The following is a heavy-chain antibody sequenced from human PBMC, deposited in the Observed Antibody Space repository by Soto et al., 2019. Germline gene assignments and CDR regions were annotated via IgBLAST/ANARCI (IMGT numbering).Heavy chain of an antibody. Sequence: QVQLVQSGTEVKRPGDSVKVSCKASGYTFTGYYVHWVRQAPGQGLEWMGWINPNSGDTYLAQRFQGRVTMNRDTSIGTAYMELRGLTSDDTAEYYCAKGGAIVAAGTRVYLYNAMDVWGQGPRSPSP. J-gene: IGHJ6*02. CDR2: INPNSGDT. D-gene: IGHD1-26*01. CDR1: GYTFTGYY. CDR3: AKGGAIVAAGTRVYLYNAMDV. V-gene: IGHV1-2*02.